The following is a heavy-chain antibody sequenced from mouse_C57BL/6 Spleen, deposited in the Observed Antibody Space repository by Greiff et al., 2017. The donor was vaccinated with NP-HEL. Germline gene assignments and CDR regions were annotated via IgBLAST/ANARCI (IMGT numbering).Heavy chain of an antibody. D-gene: IGHD1-1*01. Sequence: QVQLQQSGAELVRPGTSVKLSCKASGYTFTSYWMHWVKQRPGQGLEWIGVIDPSDSYTNYNQKFKGKATLTVDTSSSTAYMQLSSLTSEDSAVYYCAREGGSPWFAYWGQGTLVTDSA. CDR2: IDPSDSYT. V-gene: IGHV1-59*01. J-gene: IGHJ3*01. CDR1: GYTFTSYW. CDR3: AREGGSPWFAY.